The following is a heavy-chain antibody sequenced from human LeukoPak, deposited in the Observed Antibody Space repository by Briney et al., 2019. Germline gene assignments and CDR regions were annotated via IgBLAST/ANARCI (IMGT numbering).Heavy chain of an antibody. J-gene: IGHJ4*02. CDR2: ISYDGSNK. D-gene: IGHD1-7*01. Sequence: GRSLRLSCAASGFTFSSYGMHWVRQAPGKGLEWVAVISYDGSNKYYADSVKGRFTISRDNSKNTLYLQMNSLRAEDTAVYYCASHRGTMGDSWGQGTLVTVSS. CDR3: ASHRGTMGDS. V-gene: IGHV3-30*03. CDR1: GFTFSSYG.